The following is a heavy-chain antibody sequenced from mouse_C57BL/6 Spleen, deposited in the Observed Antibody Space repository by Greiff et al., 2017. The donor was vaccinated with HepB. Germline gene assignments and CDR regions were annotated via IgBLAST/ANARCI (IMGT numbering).Heavy chain of an antibody. CDR2: IDPSDSYT. CDR1: GYTFTSYW. J-gene: IGHJ3*01. D-gene: IGHD1-1*01. Sequence: VQLQQPGAELVKPGASVKLSCKASGYTFTSYWMQWVKQRPGQGLEWIGEIDPSDSYTNYNQKFKGKATLTVDTSSSTAYMQLSSLTSEDSAVYYCARYYGSFAWFAYWGQGTLVTVSA. CDR3: ARYYGSFAWFAY. V-gene: IGHV1-50*01.